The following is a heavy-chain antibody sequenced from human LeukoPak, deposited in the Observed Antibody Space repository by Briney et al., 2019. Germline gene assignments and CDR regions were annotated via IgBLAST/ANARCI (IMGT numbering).Heavy chain of an antibody. J-gene: IGHJ4*02. CDR1: GGSISSYY. V-gene: IGHV4-59*01. Sequence: SETLSLTCTVSGGSISSYYWVWIRQSPGRGLEWIGYIYYSGSTNYNPSLKSRVTMSVDTSKNQFSLNLNSVTAADTAVYYCARMGSGRRHGFDYWGKGTLVTVSS. D-gene: IGHD6-19*01. CDR3: ARMGSGRRHGFDY. CDR2: IYYSGST.